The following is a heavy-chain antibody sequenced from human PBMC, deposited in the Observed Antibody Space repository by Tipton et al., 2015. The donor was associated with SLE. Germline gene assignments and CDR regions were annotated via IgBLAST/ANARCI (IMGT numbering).Heavy chain of an antibody. CDR3: ASILNHAFDY. CDR2: IYISGST. D-gene: IGHD2-8*01. J-gene: IGHJ4*02. CDR1: GGSISSYY. Sequence: TLSLTCTVSGGSISSYYWSWIRQPAGKGLEWIGRIYISGSTNYNPSLKSRVTMSVDTSKNQFSLKLRSVTAADTAVYYCASILNHAFDYWGQGTLVTVSS. V-gene: IGHV4-4*07.